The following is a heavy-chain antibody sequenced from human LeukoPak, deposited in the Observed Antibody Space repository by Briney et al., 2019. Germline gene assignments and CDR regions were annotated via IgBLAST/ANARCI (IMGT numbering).Heavy chain of an antibody. J-gene: IGHJ3*02. D-gene: IGHD5-18*01. CDR2: IYYSGST. CDR1: GGSISSYY. Sequence: SETLSLTCTVSGGSISSYYWSWIRQPPGKRLEWIGYIYYSGSTSYNPSLKSRVTISVDTSKNQISLKLSSVTAADTAVYCCARDLGVMVRAFDIWGQGTMVTVSS. V-gene: IGHV4-59*01. CDR3: ARDLGVMVRAFDI.